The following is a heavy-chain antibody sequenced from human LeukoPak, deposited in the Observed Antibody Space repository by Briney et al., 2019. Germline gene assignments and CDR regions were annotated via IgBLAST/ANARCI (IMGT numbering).Heavy chain of an antibody. CDR3: ARDAVGATTDY. Sequence: GSLRPSCSAPGPPGRSNYMSWVRQASGEGVEWVSVIYSDGGIFYTDSVKGRFTISTDNSKNTLYLQMNSLRAEDTGVYYCARDAVGATTDYWGQGTLVTVSS. CDR1: GPPGRSNY. V-gene: IGHV3-53*01. CDR2: IYSDGGI. D-gene: IGHD1-26*01. J-gene: IGHJ4*02.